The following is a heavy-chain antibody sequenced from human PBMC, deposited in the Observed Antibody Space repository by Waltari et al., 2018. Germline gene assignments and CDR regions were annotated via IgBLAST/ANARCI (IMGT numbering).Heavy chain of an antibody. D-gene: IGHD1-26*01. Sequence: QVQLVQSGAEVKKPGSSVKVSCKASGGTFSSYAISWVRQAPGQGLEWMGGIIPIFGTANYAQKFQGRVTITTDESTSTAYMELSSLRSEDTAVYYCASGGRSWEYYYYYYMDVWGKGTTVTVSS. V-gene: IGHV1-69*05. CDR1: GGTFSSYA. CDR2: IIPIFGTA. CDR3: ASGGRSWEYYYYYYMDV. J-gene: IGHJ6*03.